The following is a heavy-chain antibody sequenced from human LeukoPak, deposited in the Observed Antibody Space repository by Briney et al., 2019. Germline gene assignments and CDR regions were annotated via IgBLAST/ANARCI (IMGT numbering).Heavy chain of an antibody. CDR2: IYYSGST. CDR1: GGSISSYY. CDR3: AREIGATTLDY. J-gene: IGHJ4*02. V-gene: IGHV4-59*12. Sequence: PSETLSLTCTVSGGSISSYYWSWIRQPPGKGLEWIGYIYYSGSTKNNPSLKSRVTISVDTSKNQFSLKLSSVTAADTAVYYCAREIGATTLDYWGQGTLVTVSS. D-gene: IGHD1-26*01.